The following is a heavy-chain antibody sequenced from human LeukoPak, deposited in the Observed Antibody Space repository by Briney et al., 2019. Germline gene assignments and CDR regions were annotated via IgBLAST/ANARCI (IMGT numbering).Heavy chain of an antibody. Sequence: PSETLSLTCAVYGGSFSGYYWSWIRQPPGKGLEWIGEINHSGSTNYNPSLKSRVTISVDTSKNQFSLKLSSVTAADTAVYYCARGPHMTTVTTRNFDYWGQGTLVTVSS. CDR3: ARGPHMTTVTTRNFDY. V-gene: IGHV4-34*01. D-gene: IGHD4-17*01. CDR1: GGSFSGYY. CDR2: INHSGST. J-gene: IGHJ4*02.